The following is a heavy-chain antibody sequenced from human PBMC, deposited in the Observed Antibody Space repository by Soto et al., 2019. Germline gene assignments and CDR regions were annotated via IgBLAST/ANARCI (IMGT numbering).Heavy chain of an antibody. CDR3: ARDGNYDILTGYLPPYYYYGMDV. Sequence: QVQLVESGGGVVQPGRSLRLSCAASGFTFSSYAMHWVRQAPGKGLEWVAVISYDGSNKYYADSVKGRFTISRDNSKNTLYLQMNSLRAEDTAVYYCARDGNYDILTGYLPPYYYYGMDVWGQGTTVTVSS. V-gene: IGHV3-30-3*01. J-gene: IGHJ6*02. CDR1: GFTFSSYA. CDR2: ISYDGSNK. D-gene: IGHD3-9*01.